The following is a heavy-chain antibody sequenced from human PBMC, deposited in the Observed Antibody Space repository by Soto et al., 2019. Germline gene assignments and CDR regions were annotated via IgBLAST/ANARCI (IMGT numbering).Heavy chain of an antibody. Sequence: SETLSLTCTVSGGSVCSGSYYWSWIRQPPGKGLEWIGYIYYSGSTNYNPSLKSRVTISVDTSKNQFSLKLSSVTAADTAVYYCARYMITFGGVIVPVDYWGQGTLVTVSS. D-gene: IGHD3-16*02. CDR1: GGSVCSGSYY. V-gene: IGHV4-61*01. CDR3: ARYMITFGGVIVPVDY. J-gene: IGHJ4*02. CDR2: IYYSGST.